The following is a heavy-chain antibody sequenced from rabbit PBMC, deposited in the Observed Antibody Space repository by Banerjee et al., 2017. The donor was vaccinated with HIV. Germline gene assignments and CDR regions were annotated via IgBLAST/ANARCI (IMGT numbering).Heavy chain of an antibody. D-gene: IGHD4-1*01. CDR1: GFSFSSGYW. Sequence: QSLAESGGDLVKPGASLTLTCTASGFSFSSGYWICWVRLAPGKGLEWIACIDVGNSGDTYYASWAKGRFTISETSSTTVTLQMTSLTAADTATYFCARDGWGVTAFNLWGPGTLVTVS. CDR2: IDVGNSGDT. V-gene: IGHV1S40*01. J-gene: IGHJ4*01. CDR3: ARDGWGVTAFNL.